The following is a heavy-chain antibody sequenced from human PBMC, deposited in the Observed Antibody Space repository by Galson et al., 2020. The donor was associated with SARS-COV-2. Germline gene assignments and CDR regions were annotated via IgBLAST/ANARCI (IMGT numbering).Heavy chain of an antibody. CDR3: ASGQDSYYYALDV. Sequence: GESLKISCKASGYSFTNYWIAWVRQMPGKGLECMGTIYPGDSDTRYSPSFQGQVTISADESISTAYLQWSSLKATDTAMYYCASGQDSYYYALDVWGQGTPVTVSS. CDR2: IYPGDSDT. V-gene: IGHV5-51*01. CDR1: GYSFTNYW. J-gene: IGHJ6*02.